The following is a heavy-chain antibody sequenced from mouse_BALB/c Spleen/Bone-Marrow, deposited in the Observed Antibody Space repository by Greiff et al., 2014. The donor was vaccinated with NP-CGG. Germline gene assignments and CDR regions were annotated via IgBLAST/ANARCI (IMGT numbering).Heavy chain of an antibody. Sequence: EVQGVESGAELVKPGASVKLSCTASGFNIKDTYMHWVKQRPEQGLEWIGRIEPANGNTKYDPKFQGKATITADTPSNTAYLQLSSLTSEDTAVYYCARTAPENFDYWGQGTTLTVSS. CDR3: ARTAPENFDY. V-gene: IGHV14-3*02. CDR2: IEPANGNT. CDR1: GFNIKDTY. J-gene: IGHJ2*01. D-gene: IGHD1-2*01.